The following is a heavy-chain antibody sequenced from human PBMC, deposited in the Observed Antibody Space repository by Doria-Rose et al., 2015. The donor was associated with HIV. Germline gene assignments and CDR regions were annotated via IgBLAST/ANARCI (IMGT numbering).Heavy chain of an antibody. CDR3: ARIKSSRWYHKYYFDF. CDR2: IFSDDER. Sequence: QITLKESGPVLVKPTETLTLTCTVSGVSLSSPGMGVSWIRQPPGKAREWLAYIFSDDERSYKTSLKSRLTISRGTSKSQVVLTMTDMDPVDTATYYCARIKSSRWYHKYYFDFWGQGTLVIVSA. V-gene: IGHV2-26*01. D-gene: IGHD6-13*01. J-gene: IGHJ4*02. CDR1: GVSLSSPGMG.